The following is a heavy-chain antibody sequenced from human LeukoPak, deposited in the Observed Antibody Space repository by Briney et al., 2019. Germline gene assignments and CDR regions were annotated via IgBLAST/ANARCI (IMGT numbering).Heavy chain of an antibody. V-gene: IGHV3-23*01. Sequence: PGGSLRLSCAASGFNFGSYSMTWVRQAPGKGLEWVSVMSADSATTFYADSVKGRFTISRDNAKNTVFLQMSSLRAEDTALYYCARKSASGNCPLDYWGQGTLVTVSS. CDR1: GFNFGSYS. CDR2: MSADSATT. D-gene: IGHD3-10*01. CDR3: ARKSASGNCPLDY. J-gene: IGHJ4*02.